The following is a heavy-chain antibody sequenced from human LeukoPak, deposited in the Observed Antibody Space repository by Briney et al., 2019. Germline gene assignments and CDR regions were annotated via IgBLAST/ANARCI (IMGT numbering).Heavy chain of an antibody. CDR2: ISAYNGNT. J-gene: IGHJ4*02. CDR1: GYTFTSYG. D-gene: IGHD1-26*01. V-gene: IGHV1-18*01. Sequence: ASVKVSCKASGYTFTSYGISWVRQAPGQGLEWMGWISAYNGNTNYAQKLQGRVTMTTDTSTSTAYMELRSPRSDDTAVYYCAIDGGGRIVGARGPDYWGQGTLVTVSS. CDR3: AIDGGGRIVGARGPDY.